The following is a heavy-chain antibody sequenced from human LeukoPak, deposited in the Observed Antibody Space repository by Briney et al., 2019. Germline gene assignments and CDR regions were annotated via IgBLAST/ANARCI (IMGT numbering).Heavy chain of an antibody. CDR1: GFTFSSYS. CDR3: ARENPTWVIGGSEN. V-gene: IGHV3-33*08. Sequence: PGGSLRLSCAASGFTFSSYSMNWVRQAPGKGLEWVAVIWDDGSNKYYADSVKGRFTISRDNSKNTLYLQMNSLRAEDTAVYYCARENPTWVIGGSENWGQGAQVTVSS. J-gene: IGHJ4*02. D-gene: IGHD2-21*01. CDR2: IWDDGSNK.